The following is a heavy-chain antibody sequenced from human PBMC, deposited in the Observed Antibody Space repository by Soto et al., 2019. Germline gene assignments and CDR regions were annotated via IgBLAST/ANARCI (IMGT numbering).Heavy chain of an antibody. CDR3: ARERTYYYDSSGYDRGAFDI. Sequence: ASVTVSCTASGYTFTSYGISWVRQAPGQGLEWMGWISAYNGNTNYAQKLQGRVTMTTDTSTSTAYMELRSLRSDDTAVYYCARERTYYYDSSGYDRGAFDIWGQGTMVTVSS. D-gene: IGHD3-22*01. CDR2: ISAYNGNT. J-gene: IGHJ3*02. V-gene: IGHV1-18*01. CDR1: GYTFTSYG.